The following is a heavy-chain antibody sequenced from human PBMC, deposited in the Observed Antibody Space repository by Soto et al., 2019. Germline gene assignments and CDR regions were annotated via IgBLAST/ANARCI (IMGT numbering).Heavy chain of an antibody. CDR3: ARFKRTDYDIFTGYSDY. V-gene: IGHV1-2*02. J-gene: IGHJ4*02. CDR2: INPNSGGT. D-gene: IGHD3-9*01. Sequence: ASVKVSCKASGYTFTGYYMHWARQAPGQGLEWMGWINPNSGGTNYAQKFQGRVTMTRDTSISTAYMELSRLRSDDTAVYYCARFKRTDYDIFTGYSDYWGQGTLVTVSS. CDR1: GYTFTGYY.